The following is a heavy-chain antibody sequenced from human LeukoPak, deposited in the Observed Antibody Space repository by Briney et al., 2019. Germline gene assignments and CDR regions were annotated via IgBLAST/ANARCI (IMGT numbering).Heavy chain of an antibody. CDR2: ISGSGGSK. CDR3: AKPKDNSLYCFDY. V-gene: IGHV3-23*01. CDR1: AFTLRSYA. J-gene: IGHJ4*02. D-gene: IGHD1-20*01. Sequence: PGGALRLSCAASAFTLRSYAMSWVRQAGGKGRKWVSGISGSGGSKYYADSVKGRFTISRDNSKNTLYLQISSLRAEDTAVYYCAKPKDNSLYCFDYWGQGTLVTVSS.